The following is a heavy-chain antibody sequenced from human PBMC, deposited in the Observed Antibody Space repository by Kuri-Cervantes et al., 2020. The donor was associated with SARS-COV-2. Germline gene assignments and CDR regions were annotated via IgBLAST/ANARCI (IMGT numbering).Heavy chain of an antibody. CDR2: INDAGTTT. D-gene: IGHD3-10*01. CDR3: ATGFTSVWFRPLAY. Sequence: RGSLRLSCAASGFSFSDYVMTWVRQAPGKGLEWVSIINDAGTTTHYADSVKGRFTISRDNSKNTVYLQMNNLEVEDTAVYFCATGFTSVWFRPLAYWGQGTLVTVSS. J-gene: IGHJ4*02. V-gene: IGHV3-23*01. CDR1: GFSFSDYV.